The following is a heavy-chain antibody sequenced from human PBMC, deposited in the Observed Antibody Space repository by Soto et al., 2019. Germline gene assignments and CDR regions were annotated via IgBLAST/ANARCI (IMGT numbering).Heavy chain of an antibody. D-gene: IGHD3-10*01. CDR1: GDSISTVDYF. CDR3: SRGRYGLTGRCFPNCFDP. CDR2: IYKSTTT. V-gene: IGHV4-30-4*01. Sequence: SETLSLPCSVSGDSISTVDYFWAWIRQPPGQALEYIGYIYKSTTTYYNPSFESRVAISLDTSTSQFSLTVTSVTAADTAVYFCSRGRYGLTGRCFPNCFDPWGQGSLVTVSS. J-gene: IGHJ5*01.